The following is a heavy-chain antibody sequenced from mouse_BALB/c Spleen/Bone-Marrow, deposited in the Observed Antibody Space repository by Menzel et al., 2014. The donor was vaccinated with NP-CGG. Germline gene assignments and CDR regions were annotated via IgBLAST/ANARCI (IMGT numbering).Heavy chain of an antibody. D-gene: IGHD1-1*01. CDR3: ARHYCGGSYYFDY. Sequence: EVQGVESGGGLVKPGGSLKLSCAASGFTFSSYAMSWVRQTPDKRLEWVATISSGGSYTYYPDSVKGRFTISRDNAKNTLYLQMSSLRSEDTAMYYCARHYCGGSYYFDYWGQGTTLTVSS. CDR2: ISSGGSYT. J-gene: IGHJ2*01. V-gene: IGHV5-9-3*01. CDR1: GFTFSSYA.